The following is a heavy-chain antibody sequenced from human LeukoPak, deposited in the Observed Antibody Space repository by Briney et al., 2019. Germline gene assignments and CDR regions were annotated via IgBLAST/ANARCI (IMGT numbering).Heavy chain of an antibody. CDR2: IYTSGST. D-gene: IGHD3-10*01. J-gene: IGHJ4*02. Sequence: WETLSLTCTVSGGSMSSYYWSWIRQPAGKGLEWIGRIYTSGSTNYNPSLKSRVTMSVDTSKNQFSLKLSSVTAADTAVYYCAREVYYYGSGSYFNYWGQGTLVTVSS. CDR1: GGSMSSYY. CDR3: AREVYYYGSGSYFNY. V-gene: IGHV4-4*07.